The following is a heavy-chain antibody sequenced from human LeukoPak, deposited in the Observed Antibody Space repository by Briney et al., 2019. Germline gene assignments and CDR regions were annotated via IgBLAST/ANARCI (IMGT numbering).Heavy chain of an antibody. V-gene: IGHV1-69*01. CDR1: GGTFSSYA. Sequence: SVKVSCKATGGTFSSYAISWVRQAPGQGLEWMGGIIPMFGTANYAQKFQGRVTITADESTSTAYMELSSLRSEDTAVYYCARGLGCTITSCYTVPSWGQGTLVTVSS. J-gene: IGHJ5*02. CDR3: ARGLGCTITSCYTVPS. CDR2: IIPMFGTA. D-gene: IGHD2-2*02.